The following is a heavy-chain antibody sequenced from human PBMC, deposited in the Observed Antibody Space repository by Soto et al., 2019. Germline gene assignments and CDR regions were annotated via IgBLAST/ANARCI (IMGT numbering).Heavy chain of an antibody. J-gene: IGHJ5*02. D-gene: IGHD2-2*01. CDR3: ARSFIAEWYQLRKPNWFDP. Sequence: GASVKVSCKASGYTFTSYYMHWVRQAPGQGLEWMGIINPSGGSTSYAQKFQGRVTMTRDTSTSTVYMELSSLRSEDTAVYYCARSFIAEWYQLRKPNWFDPWGQGTLVTVSS. CDR1: GYTFTSYY. CDR2: INPSGGST. V-gene: IGHV1-46*01.